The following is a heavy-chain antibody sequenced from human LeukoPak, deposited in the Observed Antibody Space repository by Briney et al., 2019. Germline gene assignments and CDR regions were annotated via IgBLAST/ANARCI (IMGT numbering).Heavy chain of an antibody. J-gene: IGHJ3*02. V-gene: IGHV3-11*01. CDR3: GRGETSKEVGSFDI. Sequence: GGSLRLSCAASGYTFSDYYMSWIPQAPGKGLEWVSYISSSGSTIYYADSVKSRFTICRENAKNSLKLLRNSLRDEDTAVYYWGRGETSKEVGSFDIWGQGTMVTVSS. D-gene: IGHD1-26*01. CDR2: ISSSGSTI. CDR1: GYTFSDYY.